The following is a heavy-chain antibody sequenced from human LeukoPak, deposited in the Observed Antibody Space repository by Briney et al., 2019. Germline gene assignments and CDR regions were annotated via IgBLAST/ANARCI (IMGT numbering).Heavy chain of an antibody. CDR3: ARGPTDMDFDY. CDR1: GYTFTKSDY. Sequence: ASVKVSCKASGYTFTKSDYVHWVRQAPGQGLEWMGIIDPTDGTTFYAQKFQGRVTMTRDTSTNTVYMELSSLRSEDTAVFYCARGPTDMDFDYWGQGSLVTVSS. V-gene: IGHV1-46*01. J-gene: IGHJ4*02. CDR2: IDPTDGTT.